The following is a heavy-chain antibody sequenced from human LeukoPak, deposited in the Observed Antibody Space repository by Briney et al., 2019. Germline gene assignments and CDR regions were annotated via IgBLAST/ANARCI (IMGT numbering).Heavy chain of an antibody. V-gene: IGHV1-18*01. CDR2: ISAYNGNT. CDR3: ASVGHYCSSTSCDTLWDY. J-gene: IGHJ4*02. D-gene: IGHD2-2*02. CDR1: GYTFTSYG. Sequence: ASVKVSCKASGYTFTSYGISWVRQAPGQGLEWMGWISAYNGNTNYAQKLQGRVTMTTDTSTSTAYMELRSLRSDDTAVYYCASVGHYCSSTSCDTLWDYWGQGTLVTVSS.